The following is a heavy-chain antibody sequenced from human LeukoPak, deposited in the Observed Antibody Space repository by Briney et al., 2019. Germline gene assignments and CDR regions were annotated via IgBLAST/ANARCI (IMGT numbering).Heavy chain of an antibody. CDR1: GFTFSSYA. J-gene: IGHJ4*02. CDR2: ISGSGGST. V-gene: IGHV3-23*01. D-gene: IGHD6-19*01. CDR3: AKGLYSSGWSDFDY. Sequence: GGTLRLSCAASGFTFSSYAMSWVRQAPGKGLEWVSAISGSGGSTYYADSVKGRFTISRDNSKNTLYLQMNSLRAEDTAVYYCAKGLYSSGWSDFDYWGQGTLVTVSS.